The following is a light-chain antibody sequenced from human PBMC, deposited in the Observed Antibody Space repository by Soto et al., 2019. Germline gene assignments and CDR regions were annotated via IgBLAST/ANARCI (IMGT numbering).Light chain of an antibody. CDR1: QSISNW. J-gene: IGKJ1*01. CDR3: QHYNSYPWT. CDR2: KAS. Sequence: DIQMTQSPSTLSASVGDTVTISCRASQSISNWLAWYQQKPGKAPKLLIYKASSLESGVPSRFSGSASGTEFTLTISSLHPDDFATYYCQHYNSYPWTFGQGTKVEIK. V-gene: IGKV1-5*03.